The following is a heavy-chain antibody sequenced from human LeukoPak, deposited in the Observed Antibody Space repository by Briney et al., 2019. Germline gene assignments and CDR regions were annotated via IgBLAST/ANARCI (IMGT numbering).Heavy chain of an antibody. D-gene: IGHD6-13*01. CDR1: GVSINSYY. CDR2: IYSSGST. J-gene: IGHJ4*02. Sequence: PSETLSLTCTVSGVSINSYYWNWIRQPPGQGLEWIGFIYSSGSTNYNPSLKSRVAISVDTSRNHFSLKLSSATAADTAVYYCARGGSSSWRIGYYFDYWGQGTLVTVSS. V-gene: IGHV4-59*01. CDR3: ARGGSSSWRIGYYFDY.